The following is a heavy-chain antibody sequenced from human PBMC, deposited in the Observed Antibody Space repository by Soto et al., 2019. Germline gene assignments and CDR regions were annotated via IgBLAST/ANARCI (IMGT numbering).Heavy chain of an antibody. CDR3: ARARGAYNIDALNS. CDR1: GYYVRTYF. CDR2: VFDIGST. V-gene: IGHV4-59*02. J-gene: IGHJ3*02. D-gene: IGHD5-18*01. Sequence: AETLSLTCPVSGYYVRTYFLPLIRPNHEKGLEWIGYVFDIGSTNYNPSLKSRVTIFLDTSRNQFSLTLTSVTAADTAREACARARGAYNIDALNSWGQGTMVTVSS.